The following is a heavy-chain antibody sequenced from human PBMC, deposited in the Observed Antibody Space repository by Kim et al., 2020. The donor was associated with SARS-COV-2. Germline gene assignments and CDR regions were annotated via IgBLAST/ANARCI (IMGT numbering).Heavy chain of an antibody. CDR1: GCSISSGDYY. D-gene: IGHD3-3*01. J-gene: IGHJ5*02. V-gene: IGHV4-30-4*01. CDR3: DTESFGVVITPFDP. Sequence: SETLSLTCTASGCSISSGDYYWSWIRQPPGKGLEWIVYIYYSGSTYYNPSLKSRVTISVDTSKNQFSLKLSSVTAADTAVYYCDTESFGVVITPFDPWGQGTLVTVSS. CDR2: IYYSGST.